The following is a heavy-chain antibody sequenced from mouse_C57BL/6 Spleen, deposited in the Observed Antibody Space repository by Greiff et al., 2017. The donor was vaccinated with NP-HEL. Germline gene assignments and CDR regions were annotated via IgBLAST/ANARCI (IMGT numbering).Heavy chain of an antibody. CDR3: ARGELRGDFDY. CDR2: ICPRDGSS. CDR1: GYTFTSYD. V-gene: IGHV1-85*01. D-gene: IGHD1-1*01. J-gene: IGHJ2*01. Sequence: QVQLQQSGPELVKPGASVKLSCKASGYTFTSYDINWVKQSPGQGLEWIGWICPRDGSSTYNEKFKGKATFTVETSSSTANMELHSVTSEDSAVYFCARGELRGDFDYWGQGTTLTVSS.